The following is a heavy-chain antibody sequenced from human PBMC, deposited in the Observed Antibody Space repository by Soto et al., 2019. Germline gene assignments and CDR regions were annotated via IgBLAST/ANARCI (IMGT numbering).Heavy chain of an antibody. V-gene: IGHV1-69*12. CDR2: IIPIFGTA. Sequence: QVQLVQPGAEVKKPGSSVKVSCKASGGTFSSYAISWVRQAPGQGLEWMGGIIPIFGTANYAQKFQGRVTITADESTGTAYMELSSLSSEDTAVYYCASVRVRFLEWLGSEGWGQGTLVTVS. CDR1: GGTFSSYA. J-gene: IGHJ4*02. D-gene: IGHD3-3*01. CDR3: ASVRVRFLEWLGSEG.